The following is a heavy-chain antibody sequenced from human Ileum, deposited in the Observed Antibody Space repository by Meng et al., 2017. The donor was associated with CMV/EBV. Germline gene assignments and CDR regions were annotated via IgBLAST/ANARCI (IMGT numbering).Heavy chain of an antibody. CDR2: ISWNSGSI. V-gene: IGHV3-9*01. J-gene: IGHJ4*02. D-gene: IGHD4-11*01. CDR3: AREEIDPLYSNYIY. Sequence: GGSLRLSCAASGFTFDDYAMHWVRQAPGKGLEWVSGISWNSGSIGYADSVKGRFTISRDNAKNSLYLQMNSLRAEDTAFYYCAREEIDPLYSNYIYWGQGTLVTVSS. CDR1: GFTFDDYA.